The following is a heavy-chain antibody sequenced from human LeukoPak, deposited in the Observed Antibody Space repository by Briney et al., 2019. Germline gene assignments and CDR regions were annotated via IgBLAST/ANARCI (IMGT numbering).Heavy chain of an antibody. CDR3: ARGYSTGWYLSS. V-gene: IGHV3-20*04. D-gene: IGHD6-19*01. J-gene: IGHJ5*02. CDR1: GFTFSSYA. Sequence: GGSLRLSCAASGFTFSSYAMSWVRQAPGKGLEWVSGINWNGGRTNYADSVKGRFTISRDNATKSLYLQMNSLRAEDTALYYCARGYSTGWYLSSWGQGTLVTVSS. CDR2: INWNGGRT.